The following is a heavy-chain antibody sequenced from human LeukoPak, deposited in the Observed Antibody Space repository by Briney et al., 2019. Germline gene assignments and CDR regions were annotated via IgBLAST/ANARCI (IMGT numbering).Heavy chain of an antibody. CDR1: GGTFSSYA. J-gene: IGHJ4*02. CDR3: ARDSGYGDYFDY. CDR2: IIPIFGTA. D-gene: IGHD4-17*01. Sequence: SVTVSCTASGGTFSSYAISWVRQAPGQGLEWMGGIIPIFGTANYAQKFQGRVTITADESTSTAYMELSSLRSEDTAVYYCARDSGYGDYFDYWGQGTLVTVSS. V-gene: IGHV1-69*01.